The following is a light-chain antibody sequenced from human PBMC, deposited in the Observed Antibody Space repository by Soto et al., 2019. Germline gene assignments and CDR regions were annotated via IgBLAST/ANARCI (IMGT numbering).Light chain of an antibody. CDR1: QSVSGSH. CDR2: GAS. J-gene: IGKJ3*01. CDR3: QQYDSSPVT. V-gene: IGKV3-20*01. Sequence: EIVLTQSPGTLSLSPGERATLSCRASQSVSGSHLAWYQQRPGQAPRLLIYGASSRATGIPDRFSGSGSGTDFTLTISRLEPEDFAVYFCQQYDSSPVTFGPGTKVDIK.